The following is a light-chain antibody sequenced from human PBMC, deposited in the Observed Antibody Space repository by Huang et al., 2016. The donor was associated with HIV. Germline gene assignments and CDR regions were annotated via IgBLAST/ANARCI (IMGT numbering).Light chain of an antibody. V-gene: IGKV1-33*01. J-gene: IGKJ3*01. CDR3: QQYDSLPRT. CDR2: DAA. Sequence: DIQMTQSPSSLSASIGDRVTITCWASRHIYSYLNWYQHRPGKAPKLLIYDAANLEVGVTSRFSGSGSGRNFTLIISSLQPEDFATYYCQQYDSLPRTFGPGTKV. CDR1: RHIYSY.